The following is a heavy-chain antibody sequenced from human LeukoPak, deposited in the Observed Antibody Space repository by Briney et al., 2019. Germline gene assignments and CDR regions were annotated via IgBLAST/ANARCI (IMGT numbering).Heavy chain of an antibody. CDR3: ARASLIKDAFGI. CDR2: INHSGST. V-gene: IGHV4-34*01. CDR1: GGSFSGYY. Sequence: SETLSLTCAVYGGSFSGYYWSWIRQPPGKGLEWIGEINHSGSTNYNPSLKSRVTISVDTSKNQFSLKLSSVTAADTAVYYCARASLIKDAFGIWGQGTMVTVSS. J-gene: IGHJ3*02. D-gene: IGHD3-10*01.